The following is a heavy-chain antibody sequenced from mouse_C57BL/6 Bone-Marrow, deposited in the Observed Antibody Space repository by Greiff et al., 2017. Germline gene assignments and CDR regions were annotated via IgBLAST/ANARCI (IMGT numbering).Heavy chain of an antibody. D-gene: IGHD1-1*01. J-gene: IGHJ2*01. CDR3: ARDYYGSRPYFDY. V-gene: IGHV1-9*01. CDR2: ILPGSGST. CDR1: GYTFTGYW. Sequence: VKLQESGAELMKPGASVKLSCKATGYTFTGYWIEWVKQRPGHGLEWIGEILPGSGSTNYTEKFKGKATFTADTSSNTAYMQLSSLTTEDSAIYYCARDYYGSRPYFDYWGQGTTLTVSS.